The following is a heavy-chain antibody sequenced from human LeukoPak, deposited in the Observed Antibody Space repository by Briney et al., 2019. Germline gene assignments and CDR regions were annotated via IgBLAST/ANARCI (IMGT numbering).Heavy chain of an antibody. CDR1: GFTFSSYG. V-gene: IGHV3-30*03. Sequence: GRSLRLSCAASGFTFSSYGMHWVRQAPGKGLEWVAVISYDGSNKYYADSVKGRFTISRDNSKNTLYLQMNSLRAEDTAVYYCACGLQWELPPYWGQGTLVTVSS. J-gene: IGHJ4*02. CDR2: ISYDGSNK. CDR3: ACGLQWELPPY. D-gene: IGHD1-26*01.